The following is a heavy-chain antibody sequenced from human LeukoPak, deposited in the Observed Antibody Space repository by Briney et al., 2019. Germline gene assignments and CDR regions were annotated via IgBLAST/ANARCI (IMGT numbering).Heavy chain of an antibody. Sequence: GGSLRLSCAASGFTFSSYWMSWVRQAPGKGLEWVANIKQDGSEKYYVDSVKGRFTISRDNAKNSLYLQMNSLRAEDTAVYYRAREGTALFYGMDVWGQGTTVTVSS. D-gene: IGHD5-18*01. CDR2: IKQDGSEK. J-gene: IGHJ6*02. V-gene: IGHV3-7*01. CDR1: GFTFSSYW. CDR3: AREGTALFYGMDV.